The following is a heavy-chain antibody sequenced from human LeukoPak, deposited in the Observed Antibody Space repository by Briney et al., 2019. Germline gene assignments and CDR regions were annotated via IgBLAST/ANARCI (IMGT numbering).Heavy chain of an antibody. D-gene: IGHD6-13*01. J-gene: IGHJ4*02. V-gene: IGHV3-21*01. CDR3: ARGILRAAAGTGGVFDY. CDR1: GFTFSSYS. Sequence: GGSLRLSCAASGFTFSSYSMNWVRQAPGKGLEWVSSISSSSSYIYYADSVKGRFTISRDNAKNSLYLQMSSLRAEDTAVYYCARGILRAAAGTGGVFDYWGQGTLVTVSS. CDR2: ISSSSSYI.